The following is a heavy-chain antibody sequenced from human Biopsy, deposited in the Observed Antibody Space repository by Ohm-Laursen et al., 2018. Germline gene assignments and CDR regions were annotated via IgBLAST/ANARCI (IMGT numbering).Heavy chain of an antibody. D-gene: IGHD5/OR15-5a*01. J-gene: IGHJ6*02. Sequence: SLRLSCAAFGFTFDDYVMHWVRQAPAKGLEWVSGISWNSDTIGYADSVKGRFTISRDNAKNTLYLQVNSLRAEDTAVYYCAKDLSVYYYYGIDVWGQGTTVTVSS. CDR1: GFTFDDYV. CDR3: AKDLSVYYYYGIDV. CDR2: ISWNSDTI. V-gene: IGHV3-9*01.